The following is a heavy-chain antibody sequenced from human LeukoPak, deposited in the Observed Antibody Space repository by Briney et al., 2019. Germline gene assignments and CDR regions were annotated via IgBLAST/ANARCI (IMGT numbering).Heavy chain of an antibody. CDR2: IKPDGTTK. Sequence: GGSLRLSCAASGFPFSSYSMTWVRQAPGKGLEWVANIKPDGTTKFYVNSVKGRFTISRDNALNSLYLQMNSLRAEDTAIYYCARSIPYGTTWYGRSDYWGQGTLVTVSS. CDR3: ARSIPYGTTWYGRSDY. V-gene: IGHV3-7*03. CDR1: GFPFSSYS. J-gene: IGHJ4*02. D-gene: IGHD6-13*01.